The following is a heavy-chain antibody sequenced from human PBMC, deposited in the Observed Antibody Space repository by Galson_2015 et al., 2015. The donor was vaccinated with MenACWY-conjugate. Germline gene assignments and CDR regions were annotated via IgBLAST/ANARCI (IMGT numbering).Heavy chain of an antibody. CDR1: GFTFRNYW. CDR2: IKKHGSEK. Sequence: SLRLSCAASGFTFRNYWMTWVRQAPGKGLGWVASIKKHGSEKYYVDSVKGRFTISRDNAKNSLYLEMNSLRVEDTAVYSCARGHYGMDVWGQGTTVTASS. CDR3: ARGHYGMDV. J-gene: IGHJ6*02. V-gene: IGHV3-7*03.